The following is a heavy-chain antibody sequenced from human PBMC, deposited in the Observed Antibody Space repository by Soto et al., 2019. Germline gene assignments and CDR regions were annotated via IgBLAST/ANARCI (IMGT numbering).Heavy chain of an antibody. D-gene: IGHD3-22*01. Sequence: PGGSLRLSCAASGFTFSNAWMSWVRQAPGKGLEWVGRIKSKTDGGTTDYAAPVKGRFTISRDDSKNTLYLQMNSLKTEDTAVYYCTTTYYYDSSGYYYVIPFDYWGQGTLVTVS. V-gene: IGHV3-15*01. CDR2: IKSKTDGGTT. CDR1: GFTFSNAW. J-gene: IGHJ4*02. CDR3: TTTYYYDSSGYYYVIPFDY.